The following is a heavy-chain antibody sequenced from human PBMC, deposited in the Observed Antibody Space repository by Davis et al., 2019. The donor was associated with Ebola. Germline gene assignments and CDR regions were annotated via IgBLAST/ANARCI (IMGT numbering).Heavy chain of an antibody. CDR3: AKSIAVAGYYYGMDV. D-gene: IGHD6-19*01. V-gene: IGHV3-74*01. CDR1: GFTFSSYW. CDR2: INSDGSST. J-gene: IGHJ6*02. Sequence: HTGESLKISCAASGFTFSSYWMHWVRQAPGKGLVWVSRINSDGSSTSYADSVKGRFTISRDNSKNTLYLQMNSLRAEDTAVYYCAKSIAVAGYYYGMDVWGQGTTVTVSS.